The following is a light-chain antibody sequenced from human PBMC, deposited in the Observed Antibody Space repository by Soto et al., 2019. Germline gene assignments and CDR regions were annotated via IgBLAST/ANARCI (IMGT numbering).Light chain of an antibody. CDR3: QQRSNWPPGVT. CDR2: DAS. CDR1: QSVSSY. J-gene: IGKJ3*01. V-gene: IGKV3-11*01. Sequence: EIVLTQSPATLSLSPGERATLSCRASQSVSSYLAWYQQKPGQAPRLLIYDASNRATGIPARFSGSGSGTGFNLTISSLEPEDFAVYYCQQRSNWPPGVTFGPGTKVDIK.